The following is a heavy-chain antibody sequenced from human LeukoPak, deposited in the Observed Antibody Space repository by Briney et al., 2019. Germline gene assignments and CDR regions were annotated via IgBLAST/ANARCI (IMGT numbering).Heavy chain of an antibody. Sequence: SETLSLTCTVSGSSISSYYWSCIRQPPGKGLEWIGYIYYSGSTNYNPSLESRVTMSVDTSKNRFSLKLTSVTAADTAVYYCARLLGFRDAFDIWGQGTMVTVSS. CDR3: ARLLGFRDAFDI. V-gene: IGHV4-59*12. CDR2: IYYSGST. J-gene: IGHJ3*02. CDR1: GSSISSYY.